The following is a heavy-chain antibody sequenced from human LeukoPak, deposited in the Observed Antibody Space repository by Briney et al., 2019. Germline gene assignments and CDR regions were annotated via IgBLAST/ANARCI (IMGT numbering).Heavy chain of an antibody. V-gene: IGHV1-69*01. CDR1: GFTFSSYA. CDR3: ARPARWSAVYGDYYFDY. D-gene: IGHD4-17*01. Sequence: KPGRSLRLSCAASGFTFSSYAISWVRQAPGQGLEWMGGIIPIFGTANYAQKFQGRVTITADESTSTAYMELSSLRSEDTAVYYCARPARWSAVYGDYYFDYWGQGTLVTVSS. J-gene: IGHJ4*02. CDR2: IIPIFGTA.